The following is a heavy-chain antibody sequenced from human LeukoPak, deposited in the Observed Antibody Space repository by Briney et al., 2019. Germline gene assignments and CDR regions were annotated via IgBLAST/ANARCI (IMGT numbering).Heavy chain of an antibody. Sequence: GSLRLSCAASGFTFSSYSMNWVRQPPGKGLEWIGSIYYSGSTYYNPSLKSRVTISVDTSKNQFSLKLSSVTAADTAVYYCARISAVIAHFDYWGQGTLVTVSS. CDR2: IYYSGST. J-gene: IGHJ4*02. CDR1: GFTFSSYSMN. D-gene: IGHD2-21*01. CDR3: ARISAVIAHFDY. V-gene: IGHV4-39*01.